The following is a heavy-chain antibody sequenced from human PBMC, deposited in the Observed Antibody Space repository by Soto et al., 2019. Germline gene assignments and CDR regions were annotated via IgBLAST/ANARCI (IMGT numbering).Heavy chain of an antibody. V-gene: IGHV3-7*01. CDR1: GFTFTTYW. Sequence: GGSLRLSXAASGFTFTTYWMSWVRQAPGKGLEWVATIKHDGSEKYYMDSVKGRFTISRDNAKKSLFLQMNSLRAEDTAVYYCARGSHFFDYWGQGALVTVSS. CDR3: ARGSHFFDY. CDR2: IKHDGSEK. J-gene: IGHJ4*02.